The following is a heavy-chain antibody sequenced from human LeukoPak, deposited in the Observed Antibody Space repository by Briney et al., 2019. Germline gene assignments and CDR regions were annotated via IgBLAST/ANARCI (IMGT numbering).Heavy chain of an antibody. V-gene: IGHV4-34*01. CDR1: GGSFSGYY. J-gene: IGHJ4*02. D-gene: IGHD1-1*01. CDR3: ASRIWMGHFDY. CDR2: INHSGST. Sequence: PSETLSLTCAVYGGSFSGYYWSWIRQPPGKGLEWIGEINHSGSTNYNPSLKSRVTISVDTSKNQFSLKLSSATAADTAVYYCASRIWMGHFDYWGQGTLVTVSS.